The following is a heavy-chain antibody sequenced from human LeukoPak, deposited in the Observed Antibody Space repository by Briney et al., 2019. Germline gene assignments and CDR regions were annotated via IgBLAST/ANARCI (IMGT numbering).Heavy chain of an antibody. D-gene: IGHD6-19*01. V-gene: IGHV1-69*05. CDR1: GGTFSSYA. J-gene: IGHJ4*02. CDR2: IIPIFGTA. Sequence: SVKVSCKASGGTFSSYAISWVRQAPGQGLEWMGRIIPIFGTANYAQKFQGRVTITTDESTSTAYMELSSLRSEDTAVYYCARAYSSDWDRFDYWGQGPLVTVSS. CDR3: ARAYSSDWDRFDY.